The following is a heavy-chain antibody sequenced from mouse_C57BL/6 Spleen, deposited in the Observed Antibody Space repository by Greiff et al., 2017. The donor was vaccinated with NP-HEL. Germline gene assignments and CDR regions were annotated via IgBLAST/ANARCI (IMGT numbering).Heavy chain of an antibody. Sequence: EVQLQQSGPVLVKPGASVKMSCKASGYTFTDYYMNWVKQSHGKSLEWIGVINPYNGGTSYNQKFKGKATLTVDKSSSTAYMELNSLTSEDSAVYYCARSDGPDSNTWFAYWGQGTLVTVSA. J-gene: IGHJ3*01. CDR2: INPYNGGT. CDR3: ARSDGPDSNTWFAY. CDR1: GYTFTDYY. V-gene: IGHV1-19*01. D-gene: IGHD2-5*01.